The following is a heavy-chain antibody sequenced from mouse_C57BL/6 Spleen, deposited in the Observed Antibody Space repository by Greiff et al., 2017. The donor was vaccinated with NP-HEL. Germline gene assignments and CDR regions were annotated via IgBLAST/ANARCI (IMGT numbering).Heavy chain of an antibody. V-gene: IGHV1-82*01. CDR1: GYAFSSSW. CDR2: IYPGDGDT. D-gene: IGHD2-1*01. CDR3: ARYSTGAWFAY. J-gene: IGHJ3*01. Sequence: QVQLQQSGPELVKPGASVKISCKASGYAFSSSWMNWVKQRPGKGLEWIGRIYPGDGDTNYNGKFKGKATLTADKSSSTAYMQLSSLTSEDSAVYFCARYSTGAWFAYWGKGTLVTVSA.